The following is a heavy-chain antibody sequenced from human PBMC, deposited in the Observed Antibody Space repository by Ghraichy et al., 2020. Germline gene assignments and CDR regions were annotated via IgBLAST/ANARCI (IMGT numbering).Heavy chain of an antibody. CDR2: ISYDGSNK. J-gene: IGHJ5*02. CDR1: GFTFSSYA. CDR3: ARDPGIAAAGKGSAWFDP. V-gene: IGHV3-30*04. Sequence: GGSLRLSCAASGFTFSSYAMHWVRQAPGKGLEWVAVISYDGSNKYYADSVKGRFTISRDNSKNTLYLQMNSLRAEDTAVYYCARDPGIAAAGKGSAWFDPWGQGTLVTVSS. D-gene: IGHD6-13*01.